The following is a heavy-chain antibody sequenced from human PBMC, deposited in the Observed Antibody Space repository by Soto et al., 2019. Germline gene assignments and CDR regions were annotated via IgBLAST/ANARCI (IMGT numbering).Heavy chain of an antibody. CDR1: GFTFSNDW. V-gene: IGHV3-7*03. CDR2: IKQDGSEK. CDR3: ARGDYFDRRFDF. Sequence: EVQLVESGGGLVQPGGSLRLSCAASGFTFSNDWMSWVRQAPGKGLEGVATIKQDGSEKYYVDSVKGRFTVSRDNAKNSLYLQMNSLRAEDTAVYYCARGDYFDRRFDFWGQGTLVTVSS. J-gene: IGHJ4*02. D-gene: IGHD3-22*01.